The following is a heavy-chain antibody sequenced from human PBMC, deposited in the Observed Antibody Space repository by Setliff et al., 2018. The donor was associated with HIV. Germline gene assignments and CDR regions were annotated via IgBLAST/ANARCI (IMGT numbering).Heavy chain of an antibody. CDR1: GHSFTTYF. CDR3: AVYVSPTYYFDY. D-gene: IGHD3-10*02. Sequence: ASVKVSCKASGHSFTTYFLHWVRQAPGQGLEWMGMINPSGGKPSYAQRFQGRVTRTRDTSTSTVFMDLSSLSFEDTDVYYCAVYVSPTYYFDYWGQGTPVTVSS. CDR2: INPSGGKP. J-gene: IGHJ4*02. V-gene: IGHV1-46*01.